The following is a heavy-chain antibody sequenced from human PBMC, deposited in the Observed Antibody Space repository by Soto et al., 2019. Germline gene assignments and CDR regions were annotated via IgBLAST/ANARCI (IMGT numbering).Heavy chain of an antibody. V-gene: IGHV4-30-4*01. D-gene: IGHD3-9*01. Sequence: SETLSLTCTVSGGSISSGDYYWSWIRQPPGKGLEWIGYTYYSGSTYYNPSLKSRVTISVDTSKNQFSLKLSSVTAADTAVYYCDRTTSFRYSAWLYSWAFDICGQGTMVTV. CDR2: TYYSGST. J-gene: IGHJ3*02. CDR1: GGSISSGDYY. CDR3: DRTTSFRYSAWLYSWAFDI.